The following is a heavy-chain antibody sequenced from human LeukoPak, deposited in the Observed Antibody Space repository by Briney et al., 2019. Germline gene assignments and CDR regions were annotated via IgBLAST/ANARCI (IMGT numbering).Heavy chain of an antibody. J-gene: IGHJ4*02. CDR3: VLAGSGSYYFDY. CDR2: IDPSDSYT. V-gene: IGHV5-10-1*01. Sequence: PGGSLRLSCKGSGYSFTNYWISWVRQMPGKGLEWMGRIDPSDSYTNHSPSFQGHVTISADKSINTAYLQWSSLKASDTAMYYCVLAGSGSYYFDYWGQGILVTVSS. CDR1: GYSFTNYW. D-gene: IGHD3-10*01.